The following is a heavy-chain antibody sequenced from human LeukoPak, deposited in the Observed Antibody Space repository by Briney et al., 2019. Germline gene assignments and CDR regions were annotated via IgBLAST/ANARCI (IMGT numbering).Heavy chain of an antibody. CDR3: AREVSLRQQLELLPLSF. Sequence: ASVKVSCKTAGYTFTSNYIHWLRQAPGQGLEWVGMINPSGGSTTYAQRFQGRVTMTRDTSTSTVYMELSSLRSEDTAVYYCAREVSLRQQLELLPLSFWGQGTLVTVSS. CDR1: GYTFTSNY. J-gene: IGHJ4*02. CDR2: INPSGGST. D-gene: IGHD1-1*01. V-gene: IGHV1-46*01.